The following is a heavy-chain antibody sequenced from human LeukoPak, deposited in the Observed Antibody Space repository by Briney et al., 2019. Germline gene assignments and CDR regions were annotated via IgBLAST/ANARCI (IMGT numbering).Heavy chain of an antibody. CDR3: AVNYVYGDHAHRNPGAYYYMDV. CDR1: GYTFTSYG. D-gene: IGHD4/OR15-4a*01. V-gene: IGHV1-2*02. J-gene: IGHJ6*03. Sequence: ASVKVSCKASGYTFTSYGISWVRQAPGQGLEWMGWINPNSGGTNYAQKFQGRVTMTRDTSISTAYMELSWLRSDGTAVYYCAVNYVYGDHAHRNPGAYYYMDVWGKGTTVTVSS. CDR2: INPNSGGT.